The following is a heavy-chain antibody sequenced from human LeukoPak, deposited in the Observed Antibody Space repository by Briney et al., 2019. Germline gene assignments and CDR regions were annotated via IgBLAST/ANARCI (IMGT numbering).Heavy chain of an antibody. CDR1: GGSISGYY. V-gene: IGHV4-59*12. CDR3: ARGRSLWFGVFDY. CDR2: IYYSGSA. Sequence: SETLSLTCTVSGGSISGYYWSWIRQSPGKGLEWIGSIYYSGSADYNPSLKSRATLSVDTSKNQFSLKLSSVTAADTAVYYCARGRSLWFGVFDYWGQGTLVTVSS. D-gene: IGHD3-10*01. J-gene: IGHJ4*02.